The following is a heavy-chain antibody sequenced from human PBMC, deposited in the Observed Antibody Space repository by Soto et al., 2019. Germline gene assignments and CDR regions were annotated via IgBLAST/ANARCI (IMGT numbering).Heavy chain of an antibody. J-gene: IGHJ6*02. CDR3: AXXXXXXXXXXXXXXXXDV. CDR1: XFAFNDYA. V-gene: IGHV3-9*01. CDR2: XSWNSGKI. Sequence: XVQLVESGGGLVQPGRXLTLSXXASXFAFNDYAMHWVRXXXXXXXXXXXXXSWNSGKIGYAGSVKGRFTISRDNAKSFVYLQMXXLRAXDSAXXXXAXXXXXXXXXXXXXXXXDVXGQGTTVIVSS.